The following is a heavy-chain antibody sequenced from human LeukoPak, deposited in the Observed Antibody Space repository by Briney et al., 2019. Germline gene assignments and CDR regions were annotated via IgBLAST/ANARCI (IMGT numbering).Heavy chain of an antibody. D-gene: IGHD6-19*01. V-gene: IGHV3-23*01. J-gene: IGHJ3*02. CDR2: ISKSGDST. CDR1: GFTFSSYS. CDR3: AKDQGYSSAWYSRDGFDM. Sequence: GGSLRLSCAASGFTFSSYSMSWVRQAPGKGLEWVSAISKSGDSTFYADSVKGRFTISRDNSQNTLYVQMNSLRAEDTAVYYCAKDQGYSSAWYSRDGFDMWGQGTMVTVSS.